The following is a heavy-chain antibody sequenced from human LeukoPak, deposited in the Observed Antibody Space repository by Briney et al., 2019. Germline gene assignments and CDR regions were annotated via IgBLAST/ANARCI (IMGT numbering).Heavy chain of an antibody. Sequence: PGTSLRLSCTASGFNFGIYGMHWVRQAPGKGLEWVAVMWDDGTNEYYVESVKGRFTISRDNGKRTLYLQMNSLRAEDTAVYYCARELRFEGHDAFDIWGQGTMVTVSS. CDR2: MWDDGTNE. J-gene: IGHJ3*02. CDR1: GFNFGIYG. CDR3: ARELRFEGHDAFDI. V-gene: IGHV3-33*01. D-gene: IGHD5-12*01.